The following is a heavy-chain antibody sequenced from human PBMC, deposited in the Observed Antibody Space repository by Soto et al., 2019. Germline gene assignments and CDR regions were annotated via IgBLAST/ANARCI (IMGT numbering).Heavy chain of an antibody. J-gene: IGHJ4*02. D-gene: IGHD3-10*01. Sequence: QVQLVQSGAEVKKPGSSVKVSCKASGGTFSSYTISWVRQAPGQGLEWMGRIIPILGIANYAQKFQGRVTITADKSTSTAYMELSSLRSEDTAVYYCARGGSGYLFDYWGQETLVTVSS. V-gene: IGHV1-69*02. CDR3: ARGGSGYLFDY. CDR2: IIPILGIA. CDR1: GGTFSSYT.